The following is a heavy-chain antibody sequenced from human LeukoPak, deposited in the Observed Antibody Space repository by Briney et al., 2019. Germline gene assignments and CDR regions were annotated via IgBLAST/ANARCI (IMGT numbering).Heavy chain of an antibody. D-gene: IGHD5-18*01. V-gene: IGHV1-2*02. CDR3: ARAASGYSYASDY. CDR1: GYTFTGYY. CDR2: INPNSGGT. J-gene: IGHJ4*02. Sequence: ASVKVSCKASGYTFTGYYMHWVRQAPGQGLEWMGWINPNSGGTNYAQKFQGRVTMTRDTSISTAYMELSRLRSDDTAVYYCARAASGYSYASDYWGQGTLVTVPS.